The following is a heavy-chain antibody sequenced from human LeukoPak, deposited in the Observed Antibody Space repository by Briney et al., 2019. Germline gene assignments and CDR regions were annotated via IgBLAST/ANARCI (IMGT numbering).Heavy chain of an antibody. Sequence: GGSLRLSCQPSGYTFGDNPMTWFRQAPGKGLEWVGLLRGNVNNGTTEYAASVKGRFTIARDASKMMTYLHMSSLKIGDTAVYYCTRGERYFDIWGRGTLVTVSP. V-gene: IGHV3-49*03. CDR3: TRGERYFDI. CDR2: LRGNVNNGTT. J-gene: IGHJ2*01. D-gene: IGHD1-1*01. CDR1: GYTFGDNP.